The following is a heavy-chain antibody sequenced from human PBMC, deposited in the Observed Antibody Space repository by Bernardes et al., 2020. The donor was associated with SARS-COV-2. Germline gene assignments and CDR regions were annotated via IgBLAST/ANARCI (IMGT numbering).Heavy chain of an antibody. Sequence: GGSLRLSCAASGFTSSNSGMHWVRQAPGKGLEWVALISNDGSNTYYADSVRGRFTISRDNSKKTLYLQINSLRPEDTAIYYCARDSEFDSSGWIDCWGQGALVTVSS. CDR2: ISNDGSNT. CDR1: GFTSSNSG. CDR3: ARDSEFDSSGWIDC. J-gene: IGHJ4*02. V-gene: IGHV3-30*03. D-gene: IGHD6-19*01.